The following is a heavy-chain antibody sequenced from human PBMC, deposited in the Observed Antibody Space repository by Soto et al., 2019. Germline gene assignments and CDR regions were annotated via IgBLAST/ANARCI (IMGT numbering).Heavy chain of an antibody. CDR1: GFTFSDYY. CDR3: ARDRGSGSYYNVGY. V-gene: IGHV3-11*05. D-gene: IGHD3-10*01. CDR2: ISSSSSYT. J-gene: IGHJ4*02. Sequence: QVQLVESGGGLVKPGGSLRLSCAASGFTFSDYYMSWIRQAPGKGLEWVSYISSSSSYTNYADSVKGRFTISRDNAKNYLYLQMNSLRAEDTAVYYCARDRGSGSYYNVGYWGQGTLVTVSS.